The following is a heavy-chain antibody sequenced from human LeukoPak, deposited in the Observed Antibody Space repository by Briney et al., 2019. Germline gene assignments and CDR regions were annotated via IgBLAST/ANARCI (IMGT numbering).Heavy chain of an antibody. V-gene: IGHV3-11*04. J-gene: IGHJ4*02. CDR3: RRGFDSSFDY. Sequence: GGSLTLSCTASGFSFSYSHMLWLRQAPGKGLEWISYISSSGSKREYADDVKGRFIITRDNAKNVLFQQMNRLRVEDTAVYYCRRGFDSSFDYWGQGTLVTVSS. CDR1: GFSFSYSH. D-gene: IGHD3-9*01. CDR2: ISSSGSKR.